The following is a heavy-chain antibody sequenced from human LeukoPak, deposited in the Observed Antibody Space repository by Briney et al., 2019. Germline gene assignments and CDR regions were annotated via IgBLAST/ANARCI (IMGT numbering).Heavy chain of an antibody. D-gene: IGHD6-19*01. CDR1: GYTFTGYY. J-gene: IGHJ4*02. Sequence: GASVKVSCKASGYTFTGYYMHWVRQAPGQGLEWMGWINPNSGGTNYAQKFQGRVTMTRDTSISTAYMELSRLRSDDTAVYYCARELEPRSPLSSDWYSYRDYWGQGTLVTVSS. CDR3: ARELEPRSPLSSDWYSYRDY. CDR2: INPNSGGT. V-gene: IGHV1-2*02.